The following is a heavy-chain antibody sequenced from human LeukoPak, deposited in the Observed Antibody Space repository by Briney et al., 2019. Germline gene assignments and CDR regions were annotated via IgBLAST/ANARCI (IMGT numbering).Heavy chain of an antibody. CDR3: ARGNPYDSSGYYRDAFDI. J-gene: IGHJ3*02. D-gene: IGHD3-22*01. CDR1: GGSFSGYY. V-gene: IGHV4-34*01. Sequence: SHTLSLICAVYGGSFSGYYCSWIRQPPGKGLEWIGEINHSGSNNYNPSLKSRVTISVDTSKNQFSLKLSSVTAADTAVYYCARGNPYDSSGYYRDAFDIWGQGTMVTVSS. CDR2: INHSGSN.